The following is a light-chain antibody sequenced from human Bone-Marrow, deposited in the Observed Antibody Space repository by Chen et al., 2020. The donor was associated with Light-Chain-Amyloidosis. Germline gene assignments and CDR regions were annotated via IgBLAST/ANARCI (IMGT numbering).Light chain of an antibody. V-gene: IGLV2-14*01. J-gene: IGLJ1*01. CDR2: EVT. CDR1: SSDVGGDNH. Sequence: QPALTQPASAPGSPVLSITISSTGTSSDVGGDNHGSWYQQHPEKAPKLMIYEVTNRPSWVPDRFSGSKSDNTASLTISGLQTEDEADYFCSSYTITNTLVFGSGTRVTVL. CDR3: SSYTITNTLV.